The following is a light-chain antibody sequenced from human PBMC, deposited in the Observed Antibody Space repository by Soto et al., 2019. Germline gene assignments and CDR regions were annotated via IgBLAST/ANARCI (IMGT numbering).Light chain of an antibody. CDR3: CSYAGINDYV. CDR1: SSNIGSNT. CDR2: SNN. V-gene: IGLV1-44*01. Sequence: QSVLTQPPSASGTPGQRVTISCSGSSSNIGSNTVNWYQQLPGTAPKLLIYSNNQRPSGVPDRFSGSKSGTSASLAISGLRSEDEADYYCCSYAGINDYVFGTGTKVTVL. J-gene: IGLJ1*01.